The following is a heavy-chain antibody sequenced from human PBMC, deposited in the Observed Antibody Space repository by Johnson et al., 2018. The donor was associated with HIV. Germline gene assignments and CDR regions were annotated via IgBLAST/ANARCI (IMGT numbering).Heavy chain of an antibody. V-gene: IGHV3-30*02. J-gene: IGHJ3*01. CDR3: VRDADDAFDV. CDR1: GFTFSSYG. Sequence: QVQLVESGGGLVQPGGSLRLSCAASGFTFSSYGMHWVRQATGKGLEWVAFIRYDGSSTNYADSVKGRFTISRDNAENTLYLQMNSLRVEDTAVYYCVRDADDAFDVWGQGTMVTVSS. CDR2: IRYDGSST.